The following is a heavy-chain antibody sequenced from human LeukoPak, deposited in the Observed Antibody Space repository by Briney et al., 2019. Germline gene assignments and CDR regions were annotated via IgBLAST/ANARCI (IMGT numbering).Heavy chain of an antibody. CDR1: GFTFSSYG. Sequence: GGSLRLPCAASGFTFSSYGMHWVRQAPGKGLEWVAVIWYDGSNKYYADSVKGRFTISRDNSKNTLYLQMNSLRAEDTAVYYCARGGQLAAAFDYWGQGTLVTVSS. V-gene: IGHV3-33*01. J-gene: IGHJ4*02. CDR2: IWYDGSNK. D-gene: IGHD6-13*01. CDR3: ARGGQLAAAFDY.